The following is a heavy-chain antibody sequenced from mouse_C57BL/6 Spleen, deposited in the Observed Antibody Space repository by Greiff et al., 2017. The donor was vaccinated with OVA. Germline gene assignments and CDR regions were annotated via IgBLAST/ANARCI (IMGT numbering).Heavy chain of an antibody. CDR1: GFNIKNTY. J-gene: IGHJ4*01. D-gene: IGHD2-1*01. CDR2: IDPEDGET. V-gene: IGHV14-2*01. Sequence: EVQLQQSVAELVRPGASVKLSCTASGFNIKNTYMHWVKQRPEQGLEWIGRIDPEDGETKYAPKFQGKATITADTSSNTAYRQLSSLTSEDTAVYYCARGGLYYGNYYAMDYWGQGTSVTVSS. CDR3: ARGGLYYGNYYAMDY.